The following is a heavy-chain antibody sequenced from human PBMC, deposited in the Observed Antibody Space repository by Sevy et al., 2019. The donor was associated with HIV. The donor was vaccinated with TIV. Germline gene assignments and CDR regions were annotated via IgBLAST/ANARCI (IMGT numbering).Heavy chain of an antibody. CDR3: AKDFTGYNGMDV. CDR1: GFTFNTYG. D-gene: IGHD3-9*01. V-gene: IGHV3-30*18. Sequence: GGSLRLSCAASGFTFNTYGMHWVRQAPGKGLEWVAVISYHGRDKFYGGSVEGRFTISRDNSKKMLYLQMNSLRAEDTAVYYCAKDFTGYNGMDVWGQGTMVTVSS. J-gene: IGHJ6*02. CDR2: ISYHGRDK.